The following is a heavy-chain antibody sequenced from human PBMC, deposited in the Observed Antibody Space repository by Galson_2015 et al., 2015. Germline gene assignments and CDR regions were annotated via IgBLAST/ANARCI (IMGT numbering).Heavy chain of an antibody. Sequence: SLRLSCAASGFTFSSYAMSWVRQAPGKGLEWVSAISGSGGSTYYADSVKGRFTISRDNSKNTLYLQMNSLRAEDTAVYYCAKVGPSIVVVPAALSTADYFDYWGQATLGTVSS. CDR2: ISGSGGST. J-gene: IGHJ4*02. CDR1: GFTFSSYA. CDR3: AKVGPSIVVVPAALSTADYFDY. V-gene: IGHV3-23*01. D-gene: IGHD2-2*01.